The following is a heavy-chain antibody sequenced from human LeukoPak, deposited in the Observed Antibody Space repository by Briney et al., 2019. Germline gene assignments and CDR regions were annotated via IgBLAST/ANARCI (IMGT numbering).Heavy chain of an antibody. CDR2: IIPIFGTA. CDR1: GGTFSSYA. V-gene: IGHV1-69*01. CDR3: ARALSSTSCSDY. Sequence: GSSVKVSCKASGGTFSSYAISWVRQAPGQGLEWMGGIIPIFGTANYAQKFQGRVTITADESTSTAYMELSSLRSEDTAVYCCARALSSTSCSDYWGQGTLVTVSS. J-gene: IGHJ4*02. D-gene: IGHD2-2*01.